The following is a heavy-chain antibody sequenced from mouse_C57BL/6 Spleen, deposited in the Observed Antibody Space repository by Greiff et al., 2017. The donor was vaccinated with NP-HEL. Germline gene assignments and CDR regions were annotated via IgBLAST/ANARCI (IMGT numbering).Heavy chain of an antibody. CDR3: ARDTTVATSNYFDY. V-gene: IGHV2-2*01. D-gene: IGHD1-1*01. CDR1: GFSLTSYG. Sequence: VQLQQSGPGLVQPSQSLSITCTVSGFSLTSYGVHWVRQSPGKGLEWLGVIWSGGSTDYNAAFISRLSISKDNSKSQVFFIMNSLQADDTAIYYCARDTTVATSNYFDYWGQGTTLTVSS. J-gene: IGHJ2*01. CDR2: IWSGGST.